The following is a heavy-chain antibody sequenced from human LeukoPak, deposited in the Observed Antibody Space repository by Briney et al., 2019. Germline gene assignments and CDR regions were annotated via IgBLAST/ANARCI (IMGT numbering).Heavy chain of an antibody. D-gene: IGHD6-13*01. CDR1: GFTFDDYA. J-gene: IGHJ4*02. V-gene: IGHV3-9*01. Sequence: PGGSLRLSCAASGFTFDDYAMHWVRQAPGKGLEWVSGISWNSGSIGYADSVKGRFTISRDNAENSLYLQMNSLRAEDTALYYCAKEGGAAAGTGDYYFDYWGQGTLVTVSS. CDR2: ISWNSGSI. CDR3: AKEGGAAAGTGDYYFDY.